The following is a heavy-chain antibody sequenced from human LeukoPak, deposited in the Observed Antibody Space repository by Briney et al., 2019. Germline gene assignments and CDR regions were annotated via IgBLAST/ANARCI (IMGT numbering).Heavy chain of an antibody. J-gene: IGHJ4*02. Sequence: ASVKVSCKASGYTFTSWNVHWVRQAPGQRPEWMGWINCDNGNTKYSQKFLGRVTISRDTSASTTYMELRSLRSEDTAVYYCARGVVVTTALAFDYWGQGSLVTVSS. CDR2: INCDNGNT. CDR1: GYTFTSWN. V-gene: IGHV1-3*01. D-gene: IGHD3-16*01. CDR3: ARGVVVTTALAFDY.